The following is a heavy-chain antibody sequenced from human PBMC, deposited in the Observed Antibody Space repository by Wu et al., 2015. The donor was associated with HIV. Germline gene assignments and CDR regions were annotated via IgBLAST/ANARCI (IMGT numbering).Heavy chain of an antibody. CDR3: AREDGIAAAGTLYYFDY. J-gene: IGHJ4*02. V-gene: IGHV1-69*05. Sequence: QVQLVQSGAEVKKPGSSVKVSCKASGGTFSSYAISWVRQAPGQGLEWMGGIIPIFGTANYAQKFQGRVTITTDESTSTAYMELRSLRSEDTAVYYCAREDGIAAAGTLYYFDYWGQGTLVTVSS. CDR1: GGTFSSYA. CDR2: IIPIFGTA. D-gene: IGHD6-13*01.